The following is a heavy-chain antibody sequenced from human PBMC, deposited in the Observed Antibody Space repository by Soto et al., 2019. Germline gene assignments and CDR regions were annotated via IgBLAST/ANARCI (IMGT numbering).Heavy chain of an antibody. D-gene: IGHD6-25*01. CDR1: GGSINPYY. CDR3: ARHPSASGDYFDY. V-gene: IGHV4-59*08. J-gene: IGHJ4*02. CDR2: IFYSGST. Sequence: QVQLQESGPGLVKPSETLSLTCTVSGGSINPYYWSWIRQPPGKELEWIGYIFYSGSTNYNPSLKSRVXXSXDXXENQFSLKLTSVTAADTAVYYCARHPSASGDYFDYWGQGTLVTVSS.